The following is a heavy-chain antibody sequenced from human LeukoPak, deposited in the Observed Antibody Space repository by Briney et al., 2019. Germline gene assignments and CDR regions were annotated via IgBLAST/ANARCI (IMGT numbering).Heavy chain of an antibody. Sequence: GASVKVSCKASGYTFTSHDINWVRQATGQGLEWMGWMNPNNDNTGYVQKFQGRVTMTRNTSIGTAYMELSSLRSEDTAVYYCARGGFLYDSGRGYGMDVWGQGTTVIVSS. J-gene: IGHJ6*02. CDR3: ARGGFLYDSGRGYGMDV. CDR2: MNPNNDNT. CDR1: GYTFTSHD. D-gene: IGHD3-10*01. V-gene: IGHV1-8*01.